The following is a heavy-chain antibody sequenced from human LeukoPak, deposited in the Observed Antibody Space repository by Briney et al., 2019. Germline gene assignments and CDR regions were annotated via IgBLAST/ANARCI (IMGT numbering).Heavy chain of an antibody. D-gene: IGHD6-13*01. CDR2: IYSGGST. V-gene: IGHV3-66*01. CDR3: ARDIGMGSFRSSSWSH. J-gene: IGHJ4*02. CDR1: GFTVSSNY. Sequence: GGSLRLSCAASGFTVSSNYMSWVRQAPGKGLEWVSVIYSGGSTYYADSVKGRFTISRDNSKNTLYLQMNSLRAEDTAVFYCARDIGMGSFRSSSWSHWGQGTLATVSS.